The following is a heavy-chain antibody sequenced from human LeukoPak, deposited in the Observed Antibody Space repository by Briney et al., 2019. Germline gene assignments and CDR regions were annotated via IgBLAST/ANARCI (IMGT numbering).Heavy chain of an antibody. CDR2: IDDSGIT. J-gene: IGHJ5*02. V-gene: IGHV4-34*01. CDR3: ARGGYCSSTSCPNWFDP. Sequence: SETLSLTCAVYGGSSIGYSWTWVRQPPGKGLEWIGEIDDSGITNYRPSLKSRVTISVDTSKNQLSLKLSSVTAADTAVYYCARGGYCSSTSCPNWFDPWGQGTLVTVSS. CDR1: GGSSIGYS. D-gene: IGHD2-2*01.